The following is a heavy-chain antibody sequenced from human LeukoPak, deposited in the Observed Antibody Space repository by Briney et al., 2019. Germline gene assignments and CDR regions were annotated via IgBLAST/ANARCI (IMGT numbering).Heavy chain of an antibody. V-gene: IGHV3-30*02. CDR2: IRYDGSNK. D-gene: IGHD2-21*01. CDR3: ATSMAQDVDAFHI. Sequence: GGSLRLSCAASGFTFSSYGMHWVRQAPGKGLEWVAFIRYDGSNKYYADSVKGRFTISRDNAKNSLYLQMNNLRAEDTAMFYCATSMAQDVDAFHIWGQGTMVTVSS. J-gene: IGHJ3*02. CDR1: GFTFSSYG.